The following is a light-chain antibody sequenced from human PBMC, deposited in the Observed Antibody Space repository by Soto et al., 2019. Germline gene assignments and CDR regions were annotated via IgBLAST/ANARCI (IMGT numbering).Light chain of an antibody. CDR1: QSVSSR. Sequence: EIVMTPSPATLSVSPGERVTLSCRASQSVSSRLAWYHQKPGQSPRLLIYGASTRATGIPARFSGSGSGTEFTLTISSLQSEDFGLYYCHQYNNFWTFGQGTKVDIK. CDR3: HQYNNFWT. J-gene: IGKJ1*01. CDR2: GAS. V-gene: IGKV3-15*01.